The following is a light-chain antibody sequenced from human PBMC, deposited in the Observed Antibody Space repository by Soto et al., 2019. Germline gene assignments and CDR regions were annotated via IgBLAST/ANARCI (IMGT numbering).Light chain of an antibody. V-gene: IGLV2-23*01. Sequence: QSVLAQPASVSGSPGQSIALSCTGTSGVVGSYNLVSWYQQYPGKAPKLLISEGGKRPSGISNRFSGSKSGNTASLTISGLQAEDEADYSCCSFAHSYTYVFGTGTKVTVL. CDR2: EGG. J-gene: IGLJ1*01. CDR3: CSFAHSYTYV. CDR1: SGVVGSYNL.